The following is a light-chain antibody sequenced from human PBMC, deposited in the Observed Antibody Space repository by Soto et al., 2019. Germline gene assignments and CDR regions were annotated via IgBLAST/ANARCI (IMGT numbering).Light chain of an antibody. CDR1: QSISSW. CDR3: QRYNRCQT. V-gene: IGKV1-5*03. CDR2: KAA. J-gene: IGKJ1*01. Sequence: DIQMTQSPSTLSASVGDRVTITCRASQSISSWLAWYQQKPGKAPKLLIYKAASLESGGPSRFSGSGSEQEFTLTISILQPDEFATYYCQRYNRCQTFGQGTKVEIK.